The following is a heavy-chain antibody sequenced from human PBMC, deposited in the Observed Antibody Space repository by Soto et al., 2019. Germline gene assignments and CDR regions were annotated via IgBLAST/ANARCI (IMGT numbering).Heavy chain of an antibody. V-gene: IGHV1-2*04. CDR1: GYTFTGYY. CDR3: ARDCREEKHGSGWYRGCFDY. J-gene: IGHJ4*02. D-gene: IGHD6-19*01. CDR2: INPNSGGT. Sequence: QVQLVQSGAEVKKPGASVKVSCKASGYTFTGYYMHWVRQAPGQGLEWMGWINPNSGGTNYAQKFQGWVTMTRDTSISTAYMELSRLRSDDTAVYYCARDCREEKHGSGWYRGCFDYWGQGTLVTVSS.